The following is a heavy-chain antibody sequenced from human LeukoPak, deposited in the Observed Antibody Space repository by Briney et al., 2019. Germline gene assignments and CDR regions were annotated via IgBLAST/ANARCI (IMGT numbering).Heavy chain of an antibody. J-gene: IGHJ3*02. Sequence: SETLSLTCAVYGGSFSGYYWSWIRQPPGKGLEWIGEINHSGSTNYNPSLKSRVTISVDTSKNQFSLKLSSVTAADTAVYYCAVTFIAAAGDDAFDIWGQGTMLTVSS. V-gene: IGHV4-34*01. CDR2: INHSGST. CDR1: GGSFSGYY. D-gene: IGHD6-13*01. CDR3: AVTFIAAAGDDAFDI.